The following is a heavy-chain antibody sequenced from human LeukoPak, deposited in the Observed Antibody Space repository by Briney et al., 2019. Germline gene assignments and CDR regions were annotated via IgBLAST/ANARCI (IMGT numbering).Heavy chain of an antibody. V-gene: IGHV1-2*02. Sequence: ASVKVSCKASGYTFTDYYMYWVRQAPGQGLEWMGWINPNSGGTNYAQKFQGRVTMTRDTSISTAYMELSRLRSDDTAVYYCARDLQWLVPLDAFDIWGQGTMVTVSS. CDR3: ARDLQWLVPLDAFDI. CDR1: GYTFTDYY. CDR2: INPNSGGT. J-gene: IGHJ3*02. D-gene: IGHD6-19*01.